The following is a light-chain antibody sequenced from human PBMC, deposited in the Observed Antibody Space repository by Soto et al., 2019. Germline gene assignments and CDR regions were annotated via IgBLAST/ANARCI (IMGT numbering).Light chain of an antibody. V-gene: IGKV1-9*01. CDR3: QQLNSYVFT. CDR1: QDVSRY. CDR2: AAS. J-gene: IGKJ3*01. Sequence: DIQLTQSPSFLSPSVGDRVTITCRASQDVSRYLAWYQQKPGKAPNLLIYAASTLRSGIPSRFSGSGSETEFTLTISSLQPEDFATYYCQQLNSYVFTFGPGTKVDIK.